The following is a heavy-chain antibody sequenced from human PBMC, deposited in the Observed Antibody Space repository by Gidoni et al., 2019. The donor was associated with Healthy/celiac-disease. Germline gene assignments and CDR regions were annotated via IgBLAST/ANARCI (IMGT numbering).Heavy chain of an antibody. Sequence: EVQLVESGGGLVKPGGSLRLSCAASGFTFSSYSMNWVRQAPGKGLEWVSSISSSSSYIYYADSVKGRFTISRDNAKNSLYLQMNSLRAEDTAVYYCASGGYSGYGDYYYYYGMDVWGQGTTVTVSS. D-gene: IGHD5-12*01. V-gene: IGHV3-21*01. J-gene: IGHJ6*02. CDR2: ISSSSSYI. CDR3: ASGGYSGYGDYYYYYGMDV. CDR1: GFTFSSYS.